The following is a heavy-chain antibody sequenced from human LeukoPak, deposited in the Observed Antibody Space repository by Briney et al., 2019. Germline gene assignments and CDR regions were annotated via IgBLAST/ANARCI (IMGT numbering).Heavy chain of an antibody. J-gene: IGHJ3*02. CDR3: ARDSTLTTFINAFDI. D-gene: IGHD4-17*01. CDR2: IKQDGSDK. CDR1: GFTFTKYW. Sequence: PGGSLRLSCAASGFTFTKYWMTWVRQAPGKGLEWVGNIKQDGSDKNYVDSVKGRFTISRDNSKNTLYLQMHSLRAEDTAVYYCARDSTLTTFINAFDIWGQGTMVTVSS. V-gene: IGHV3-7*01.